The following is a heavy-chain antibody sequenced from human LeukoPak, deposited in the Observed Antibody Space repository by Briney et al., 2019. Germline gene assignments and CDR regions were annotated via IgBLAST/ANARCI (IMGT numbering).Heavy chain of an antibody. CDR2: IYYSGST. CDR1: GGSISRGDYY. V-gene: IGHV4-30-4*01. J-gene: IGHJ3*02. CDR3: ARRPRITMVRGVINDAFDI. D-gene: IGHD3-10*01. Sequence: SQTLSLTCTVSGGSISRGDYYWSWIRQPPGKGLEWIGYIYYSGSTNYNPSLKSRVTKSVDTSKNQFSLKLSSVIAADTAVYYCARRPRITMVRGVINDAFDIWGQGTMVTVSS.